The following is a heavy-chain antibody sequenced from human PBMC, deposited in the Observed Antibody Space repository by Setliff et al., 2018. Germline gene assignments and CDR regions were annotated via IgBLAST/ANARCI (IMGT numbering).Heavy chain of an antibody. D-gene: IGHD3-22*01. CDR3: ARESRYYYDNLGTLDY. V-gene: IGHV4-30-4*08. CDR1: GGSISSGDYY. Sequence: SETLSLTCTVSGGSISSGDYYWSWIRQPPGKGLEWIGYIYSSGSTYYNPSLKSRVSISVDTSKNQFPLKLGSVTAADTAVYYCARESRYYYDNLGTLDYWGQGTLVTAPQ. J-gene: IGHJ4*02. CDR2: IYSSGST.